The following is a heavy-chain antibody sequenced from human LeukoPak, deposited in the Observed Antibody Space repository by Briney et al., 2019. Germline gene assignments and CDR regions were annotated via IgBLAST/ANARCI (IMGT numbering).Heavy chain of an antibody. CDR3: ARGRIAVAGKGDY. V-gene: IGHV3-23*01. D-gene: IGHD6-19*01. Sequence: GGSLRLSCAASGFTLSSYAMSWVRQGPGKGLEWVSAISVSGNTYHADSVKGRFTISRDSYKNTLYLQMNSLRAEDTAVYYCARGRIAVAGKGDYWGQGTLVTVSS. CDR2: ISVSGNT. J-gene: IGHJ4*02. CDR1: GFTLSSYA.